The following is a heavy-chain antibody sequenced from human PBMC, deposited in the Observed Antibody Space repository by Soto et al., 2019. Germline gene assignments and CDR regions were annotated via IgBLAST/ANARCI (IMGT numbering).Heavy chain of an antibody. CDR3: VRDLKYLRVTGNWFDS. D-gene: IGHD1-1*01. J-gene: IGHJ5*01. CDR2: ISGNNGAT. Sequence: GASVKVSCKASGYTFANYGISWVRQAPGQGLEWMGWISGNNGATNYAPKVQDRITMTLDTSTGVASMALRSLRSDDTAIYYCVRDLKYLRVTGNWFDSGGQGTLVTVSS. CDR1: GYTFANYG. V-gene: IGHV1-18*04.